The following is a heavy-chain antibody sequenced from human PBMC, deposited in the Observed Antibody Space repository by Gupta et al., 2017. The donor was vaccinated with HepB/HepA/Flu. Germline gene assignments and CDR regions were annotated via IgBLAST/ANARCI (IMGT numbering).Heavy chain of an antibody. J-gene: IGHJ6*02. Sequence: EVQLVESGGGLVQPGGSLRLSCAASGFTFSSYEMNWVRQAPGKGLEWVSYISSSGSTIYYADSVKGRFTISRDNAKNSLYLQMNSLRAEDTAVYYCAREYTGPTPWGMDVWGQGTTVTVSS. V-gene: IGHV3-48*03. CDR3: AREYTGPTPWGMDV. CDR2: ISSSGSTI. D-gene: IGHD1/OR15-1a*01. CDR1: GFTFSSYE.